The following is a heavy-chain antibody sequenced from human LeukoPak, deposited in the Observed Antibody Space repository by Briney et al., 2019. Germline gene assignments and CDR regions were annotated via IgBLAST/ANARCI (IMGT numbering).Heavy chain of an antibody. V-gene: IGHV1-18*01. CDR3: ARSSDLEWLSPDASDI. CDR2: ISAYNGNT. J-gene: IGHJ3*02. D-gene: IGHD3-3*01. CDR1: GYTFTSYG. Sequence: GASVKVSCKASGYTFTSYGISWVQQAPGQGLEWMGWISAYNGNTNYAQKLQGRVTMTTDTSTSTAYMELRSLRSDDTAVYYCARSSDLEWLSPDASDIWGQGTMVTVSS.